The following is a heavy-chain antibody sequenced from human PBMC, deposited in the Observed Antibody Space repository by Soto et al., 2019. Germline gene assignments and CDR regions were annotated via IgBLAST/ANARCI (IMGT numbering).Heavy chain of an antibody. D-gene: IGHD2-8*01. Sequence: GGSLRLSCAASGFPFRIYAMSWVRQAPGKGLEWVSGISGGTTYYADPVKGRFTISRDNSKNTLYLQMNSLRAEDTALYYCAKEVQVGFCSNGVCYGWGQGTLVTVSS. J-gene: IGHJ4*02. V-gene: IGHV3-23*01. CDR2: ISGGTT. CDR1: GFPFRIYA. CDR3: AKEVQVGFCSNGVCYG.